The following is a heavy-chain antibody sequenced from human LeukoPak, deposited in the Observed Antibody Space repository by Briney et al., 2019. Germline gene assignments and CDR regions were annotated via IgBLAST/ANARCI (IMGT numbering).Heavy chain of an antibody. J-gene: IGHJ5*02. Sequence: GASVKVSCKVSGYTLTELSMHWVRQAPGKGLEWMGGFDPEDGETIYAQKFQGRVTMTEDTSTDTAYMELSSLRSEDTAVYYCATAHPPLLWFGELTPPWGQGTLVTVSS. D-gene: IGHD3-10*01. CDR1: GYTLTELS. CDR2: FDPEDGET. V-gene: IGHV1-24*01. CDR3: ATAHPPLLWFGELTPP.